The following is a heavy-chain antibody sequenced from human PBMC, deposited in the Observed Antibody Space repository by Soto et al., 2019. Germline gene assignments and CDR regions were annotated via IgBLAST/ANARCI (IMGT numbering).Heavy chain of an antibody. CDR3: VRSVILSGGSYKGLIRLHYFDT. J-gene: IGHJ4*02. CDR1: GGSISTSNW. D-gene: IGHD3-3*01. V-gene: IGHV4-4*02. Sequence: PSETLSLTCAVSGGSISTSNWWSWVRQPPGKGLEWIGEVYRTGSTNYNPSLESRVIVSLDKSKNQFSLKMASVTAADTAIYYCVRSVILSGGSYKGLIRLHYFDTWGPGTLVTVSS. CDR2: VYRTGST.